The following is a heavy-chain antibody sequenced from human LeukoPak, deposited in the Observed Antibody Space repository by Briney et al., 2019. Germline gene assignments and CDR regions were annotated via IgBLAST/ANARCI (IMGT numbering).Heavy chain of an antibody. J-gene: IGHJ4*02. CDR3: ARDDSRMVGAQGSDY. D-gene: IGHD1-26*01. CDR2: IKQDGSEK. CDR1: GFTFSSYW. Sequence: PGGSLRLSCAASGFTFSSYWMSWVRQAPGKGLEWVANIKQDGSEKYYVDSVRGRFTISRDNAKNSLYLQMSSLRAEDTAVYYCARDDSRMVGAQGSDYWGQGTLVTVSS. V-gene: IGHV3-7*01.